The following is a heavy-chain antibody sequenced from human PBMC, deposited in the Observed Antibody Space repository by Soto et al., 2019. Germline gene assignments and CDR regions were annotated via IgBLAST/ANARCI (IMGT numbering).Heavy chain of an antibody. V-gene: IGHV3-9*01. Sequence: EVQLLESGGGLVQPGGSLRLSCVASGFTFMSNAMSWVRQAPGKGLEWVSGISWNSGSIGYADSVKGRFTISRDNAKNSLYLQMNSLRAEDTALYYCAKDLTYGGNSGTFDYWGQGTLVTVSS. CDR1: GFTFMSNA. D-gene: IGHD2-21*02. J-gene: IGHJ4*02. CDR3: AKDLTYGGNSGTFDY. CDR2: ISWNSGSI.